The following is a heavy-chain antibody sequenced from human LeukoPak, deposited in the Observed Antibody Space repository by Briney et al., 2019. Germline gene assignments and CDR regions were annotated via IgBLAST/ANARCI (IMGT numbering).Heavy chain of an antibody. CDR2: IYYSGST. D-gene: IGHD5-24*01. CDR3: ARGGLQSTGWFDP. V-gene: IGHV4-39*07. J-gene: IGHJ5*02. Sequence: SETLSLTCTVSGGSISSSSYYWGWIRQPPGKGLEWIGSIYYSGSTYYNPSLKSRVTMSVDTSKNQFSLKLSSVTAADTAVYYCARGGLQSTGWFDPWGQGTLVTVSS. CDR1: GGSISSSSYY.